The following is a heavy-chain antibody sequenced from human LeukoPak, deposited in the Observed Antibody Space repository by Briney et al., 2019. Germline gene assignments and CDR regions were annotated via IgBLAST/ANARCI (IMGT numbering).Heavy chain of an antibody. CDR2: INPNSGGT. J-gene: IGHJ4*02. D-gene: IGHD5-24*01. CDR3: ARVGNGYNPRILDY. V-gene: IGHV1-2*02. Sequence: VASVTVSCKASGYTFTGYYMHWVRQAPGQGLEWMGWINPNSGGTNYAQKFQGRVTMTRDTSISTAYMELSRLRSDDTAVYYCARVGNGYNPRILDYWGQGTLVTVSS. CDR1: GYTFTGYY.